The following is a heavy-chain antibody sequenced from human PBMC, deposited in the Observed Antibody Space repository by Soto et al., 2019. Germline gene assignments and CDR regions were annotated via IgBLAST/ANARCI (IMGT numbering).Heavy chain of an antibody. Sequence: QVQLQQWGAGLVKPSETLSHSCAVYGQSFSGHSWAWIRQPPGKGLEWIGEISESGSTYYNPSLKSRVTISTDTSKNQFSLKLNSVTAADTAAYFCARGSGIVALPGELEDVNYDFWGQGTLVNVSS. CDR3: ARGSGIVALPGELEDVNYDF. J-gene: IGHJ4*02. CDR2: ISESGST. D-gene: IGHD1-1*01. V-gene: IGHV4-34*01. CDR1: GQSFSGHS.